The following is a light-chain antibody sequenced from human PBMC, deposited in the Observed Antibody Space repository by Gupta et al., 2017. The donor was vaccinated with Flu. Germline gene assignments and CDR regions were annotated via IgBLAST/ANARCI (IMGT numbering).Light chain of an antibody. J-gene: IGLJ3*02. Sequence: QSALTQPAPVSWSPGQPLTISCTGTSSDVGRYNLVSWYQLHPSKAPKLMIYEGSRRPSGVSDRFSGSKSGNTASLTISGLQAEDEADYYGCSYAGIITHWVFGGGTKLTVL. CDR3: CSYAGIITHWV. CDR1: SSDVGRYNL. V-gene: IGLV2-23*01. CDR2: EGS.